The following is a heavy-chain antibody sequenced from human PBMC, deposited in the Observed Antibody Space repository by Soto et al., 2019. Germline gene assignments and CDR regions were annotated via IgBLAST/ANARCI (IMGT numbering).Heavy chain of an antibody. J-gene: IGHJ6*02. CDR1: GGTFSSYA. V-gene: IGHV1-69*13. CDR3: ARGSSSSPRRDYYYYYGMDV. Sequence: GASVKVSFKASGGTFSSYAISWVRQAPGQGLEWMGGIIPIFGTANYAQKFQGRVTITADESTSTAYMELSSLRSEDTAVYYCARGSSSSPRRDYYYYYGMDVWGQGTTVTVSS. CDR2: IIPIFGTA. D-gene: IGHD6-6*01.